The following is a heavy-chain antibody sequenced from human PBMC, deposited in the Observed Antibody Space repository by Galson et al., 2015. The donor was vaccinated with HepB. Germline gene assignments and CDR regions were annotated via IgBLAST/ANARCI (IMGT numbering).Heavy chain of an antibody. CDR1: GFTFNSYA. CDR2: ISAYNGNT. J-gene: IGHJ4*02. CDR3: ARAHLNRSTVTTLFDY. Sequence: RLSCEASGFTFNSYAMSWVRQAPGQGLEWMGAISAYNGNTNYAQKLQGRVTMTTDTSTSTAYMELRSLRSDDTAVYYCARAHLNRSTVTTLFDYWGQGTLVTVSS. V-gene: IGHV1-18*04. D-gene: IGHD4-17*01.